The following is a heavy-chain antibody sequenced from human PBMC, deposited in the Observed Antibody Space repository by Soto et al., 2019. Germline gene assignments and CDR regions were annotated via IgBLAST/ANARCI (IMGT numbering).Heavy chain of an antibody. D-gene: IGHD3-10*01. J-gene: IGHJ3*02. CDR3: ANALWFGNRRGAFDI. Sequence: GGSLRLSCAASGFTFGSYGMHWVRQAPGKGLEWVAVISYDGSNKYYADSVRGRFTISRDNSNNMLYPQMNSLRAEDTAVYYCANALWFGNRRGAFDIWGQGTMVTVSS. CDR1: GFTFGSYG. CDR2: ISYDGSNK. V-gene: IGHV3-30*18.